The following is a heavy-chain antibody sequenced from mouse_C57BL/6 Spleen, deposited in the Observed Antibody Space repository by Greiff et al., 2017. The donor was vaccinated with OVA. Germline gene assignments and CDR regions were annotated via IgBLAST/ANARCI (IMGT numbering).Heavy chain of an antibody. D-gene: IGHD2-5*01. J-gene: IGHJ2*01. CDR3: AKFYYSNYVSYFDY. Sequence: EVKLMESGGGLVKPGGSLKLSCAASGFTFSSYTMSWVRQTPEKRLEWVATISGGGGNTYYPDSVKGRFTISRDNAKNTLYLQMSSLRSEDTALYYCAKFYYSNYVSYFDYWGQGTTLTVSS. V-gene: IGHV5-9*01. CDR2: ISGGGGNT. CDR1: GFTFSSYT.